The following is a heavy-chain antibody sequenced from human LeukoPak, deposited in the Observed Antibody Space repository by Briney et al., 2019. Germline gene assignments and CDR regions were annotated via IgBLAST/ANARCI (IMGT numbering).Heavy chain of an antibody. CDR2: IYSGGST. J-gene: IGHJ4*02. V-gene: IGHV3-66*01. Sequence: GGSLRLSCAASGFTVSSNYMSWVRQAPGKGLEWVSVIYSGGSTYYADSVKGRFTISRDNSKNTPYLQMNSLRAEDTAVYYCARDRNTDFWSGYYTNYCDYWGQGTLVTVSS. D-gene: IGHD3-3*01. CDR3: ARDRNTDFWSGYYTNYCDY. CDR1: GFTVSSNY.